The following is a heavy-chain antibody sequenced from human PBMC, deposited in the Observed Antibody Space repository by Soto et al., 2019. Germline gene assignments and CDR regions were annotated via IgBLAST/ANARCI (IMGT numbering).Heavy chain of an antibody. Sequence: SVKVSCKASGGTFSSYAISWVRQAPGQGLEWMGGIIPIFGTANYAQKFQGRVTITADESTSTAYMELSSLRSEATAVYYCARDVGDPLTWFDPWGQGTLVTVSS. CDR2: IIPIFGTA. V-gene: IGHV1-69*13. D-gene: IGHD1-26*01. CDR3: ARDVGDPLTWFDP. J-gene: IGHJ5*02. CDR1: GGTFSSYA.